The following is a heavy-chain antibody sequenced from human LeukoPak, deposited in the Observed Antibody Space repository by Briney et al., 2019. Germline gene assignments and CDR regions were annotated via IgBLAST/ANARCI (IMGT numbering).Heavy chain of an antibody. CDR3: AKAGPGFGFDY. CDR2: ISSSSSTI. J-gene: IGHJ4*02. V-gene: IGHV3-48*04. D-gene: IGHD3-10*01. Sequence: GGSLRLSCAASGFTFSSYSMNWVRQAPGKGLEWVSYISSSSSTIYYADAVKGRFTVSRDNAKDSLYLQMNSLKVEDTAVYYCAKAGPGFGFDYWGQGTLVTVSS. CDR1: GFTFSSYS.